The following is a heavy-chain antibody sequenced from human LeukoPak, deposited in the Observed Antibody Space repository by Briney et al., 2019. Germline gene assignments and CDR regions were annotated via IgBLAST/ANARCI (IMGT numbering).Heavy chain of an antibody. V-gene: IGHV1-69*13. Sequence: GASVKVSCKASGGTFSSYAISWVRQAPGQGLEWMGGIIPIFGTANYAQKFQGRVTITADESTSTAYMELSSLRSEDTAVYYCASHHGDYYFDYWGQGTLVTVSS. CDR3: ASHHGDYYFDY. CDR1: GGTFSSYA. CDR2: IIPIFGTA. J-gene: IGHJ4*02. D-gene: IGHD4-17*01.